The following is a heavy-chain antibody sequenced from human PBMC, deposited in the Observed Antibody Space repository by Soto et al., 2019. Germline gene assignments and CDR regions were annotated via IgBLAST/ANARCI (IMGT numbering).Heavy chain of an antibody. D-gene: IGHD3-3*01. CDR2: INPSGGST. J-gene: IGHJ6*02. V-gene: IGHV1-46*01. Sequence: VASVKVSCKASGYTFTSYYMHWVRQAPGQGLEWMGIINPSGGSTSYAQKFQGRVTMTRDTSTSTVYMELSSLRSEDTAVYYCARDRIWGLRFLEWLPYGMDVWGQGTTVTVSS. CDR3: ARDRIWGLRFLEWLPYGMDV. CDR1: GYTFTSYY.